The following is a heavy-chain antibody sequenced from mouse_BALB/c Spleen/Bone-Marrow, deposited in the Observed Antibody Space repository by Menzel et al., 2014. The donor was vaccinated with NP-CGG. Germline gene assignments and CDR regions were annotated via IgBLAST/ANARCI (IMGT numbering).Heavy chain of an antibody. CDR2: INPGSGST. J-gene: IGHJ2*01. D-gene: IGHD2-3*01. CDR1: GYAFTDYL. CDR3: ARYDGYFDY. Sequence: QVQLQQSGAELVRPGTSVKVSCKASGYAFTDYLMEWLKQRPGQGLEWIGVINPGSGSTNYNEKFKDKATLTADKSSSTAYMQLSSLTSDDSAVYFCARYDGYFDYWGQGITLTVSS. V-gene: IGHV1-54*01.